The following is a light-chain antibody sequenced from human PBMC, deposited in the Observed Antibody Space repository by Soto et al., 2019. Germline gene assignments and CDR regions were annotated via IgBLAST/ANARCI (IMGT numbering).Light chain of an antibody. CDR3: TSPTPGSLYV. Sequence: QSALTQPASVSGSPGQSITISCTGTSSDVGNYNYVSWYQQYPGRVPKLLIYMVSNRPSGVSNRFSGSKSGNTASLTISVLQAEDEADYFCTSPTPGSLYVFGTGTKLTVL. CDR1: SSDVGNYNY. V-gene: IGLV2-14*01. CDR2: MVS. J-gene: IGLJ1*01.